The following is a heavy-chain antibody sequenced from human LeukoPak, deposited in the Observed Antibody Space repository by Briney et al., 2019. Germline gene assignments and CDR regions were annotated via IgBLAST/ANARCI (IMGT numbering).Heavy chain of an antibody. CDR2: INSDGSTT. CDR3: AGLRGKITTIDY. J-gene: IGHJ4*02. D-gene: IGHD4-11*01. Sequence: PGGSLRLSCVASEFTFSSHWMHWVRQAPGEGLVWVSVINSDGSTTLYADSVKGRFTISRDNAKNTLYLQMNSLRAEDTAVYYCAGLRGKITTIDYWGQGTLVTVSS. V-gene: IGHV3-74*03. CDR1: EFTFSSHW.